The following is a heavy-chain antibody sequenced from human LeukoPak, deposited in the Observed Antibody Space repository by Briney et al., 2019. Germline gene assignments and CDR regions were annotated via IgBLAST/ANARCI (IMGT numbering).Heavy chain of an antibody. J-gene: IGHJ4*02. CDR3: ASGYLWFGEFDY. V-gene: IGHV4-59*01. CDR2: IYYSGST. CDR1: GGSIRSYY. Sequence: SETLSLTCTDSGGSIRSYYWSWIRQPPGKGLEWIGYIYYSGSTNHNPSLKSRVTISLDTSKNQFSLKLSSVTAADTAVYYCASGYLWFGEFDYWGQGTLVTVSS. D-gene: IGHD3-10*01.